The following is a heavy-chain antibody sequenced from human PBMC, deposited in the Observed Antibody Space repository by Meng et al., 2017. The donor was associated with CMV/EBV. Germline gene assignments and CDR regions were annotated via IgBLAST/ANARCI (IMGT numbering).Heavy chain of an antibody. CDR3: ARGVRITMIVVVSHDY. CDR2: ISSSGSTI. V-gene: IGHV3-48*03. J-gene: IGHJ4*02. D-gene: IGHD3-22*01. CDR1: GFTFSSYE. Sequence: SLKISCAASGFTFSSYEMNWVRQAPGKGLEWVSYISSSGSTIYYADSVKGRFTISRDNAKNSLYLQMNSLRAEDTAVYYCARGVRITMIVVVSHDYWGQGTLVTVSS.